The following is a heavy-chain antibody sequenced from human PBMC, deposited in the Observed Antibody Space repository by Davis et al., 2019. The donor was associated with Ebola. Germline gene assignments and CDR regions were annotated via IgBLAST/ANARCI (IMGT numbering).Heavy chain of an antibody. CDR2: INHSGST. D-gene: IGHD2-2*01. Sequence: GSLRLSCAVYGGSFSGYYWSWIRQPPGKGLEWIGEINHSGSTNYNPSLKSRVTISVDTSKYQFSLKLSSVTAADTAVYYCARANIPPEDIVLVPAEYYYYGMDVWGQGTTVTVSS. J-gene: IGHJ6*02. CDR3: ARANIPPEDIVLVPAEYYYYGMDV. CDR1: GGSFSGYY. V-gene: IGHV4-34*01.